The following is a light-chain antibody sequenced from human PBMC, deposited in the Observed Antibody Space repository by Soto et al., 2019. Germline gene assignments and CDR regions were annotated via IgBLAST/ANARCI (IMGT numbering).Light chain of an antibody. V-gene: IGKV1-5*03. CDR1: QSISSW. J-gene: IGKJ1*01. Sequence: DIQMTQYPSTMSASVGDRVTITCRASQSISSWLAWYQQKPGKAPKLLIYKASSLESGVPSRFSGSGSGTEFTLTISSLQPDDFATYYCQQYNSYSQKTWTFGQGTKVEIK. CDR3: QQYNSYSQKTWT. CDR2: KAS.